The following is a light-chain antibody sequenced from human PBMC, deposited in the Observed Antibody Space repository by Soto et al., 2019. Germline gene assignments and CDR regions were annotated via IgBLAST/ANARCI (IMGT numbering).Light chain of an antibody. J-gene: IGKJ5*01. Sequence: EIVMTQSPATLSVSPGERATLSCRASQGVRSNLAWYQQKPGQPPRLVISGASTRAPGIPARFSGSGSGTDFTLTISRLEPEDFAVYYCQQYGNSPITFGQGTRLAIK. CDR2: GAS. CDR3: QQYGNSPIT. V-gene: IGKV3D-15*02. CDR1: QGVRSN.